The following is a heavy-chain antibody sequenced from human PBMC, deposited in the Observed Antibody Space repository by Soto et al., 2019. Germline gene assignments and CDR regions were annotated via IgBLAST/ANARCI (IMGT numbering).Heavy chain of an antibody. J-gene: IGHJ4*02. V-gene: IGHV1-69*13. CDR2: IIPIFTRT. D-gene: IGHD2-15*01. CDR1: GGTFSTSS. CDR3: ARDVVRSTAGDS. Sequence: AVKVSCKASGGTFSTSSFVWVRQGPGQGLEWMGGIIPIFTRTNFAQKFQGRVTFSADESTRTTYMELRSLTSEDTAIYYCARDVVRSTAGDSWGQGTLVTVSS.